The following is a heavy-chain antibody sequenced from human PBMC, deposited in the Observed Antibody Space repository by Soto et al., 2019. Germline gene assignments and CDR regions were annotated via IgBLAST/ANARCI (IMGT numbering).Heavy chain of an antibody. V-gene: IGHV4-30-4*01. CDR3: ARFSTLGKDYGVDD. D-gene: IGHD3-3*02. CDR1: SGSISSSDYY. J-gene: IGHJ6*02. Sequence: QVQLQESGPGLVKPSQTLSLTCSVSSGSISSSDYYWSLIRQPPGKGLEWIGYINYSGRTYYKPSLKSRVSIXIXTTXNQFSLRLSSVAAADTAVYFCARFSTLGKDYGVDDWGQGTTVTVSS. CDR2: INYSGRT.